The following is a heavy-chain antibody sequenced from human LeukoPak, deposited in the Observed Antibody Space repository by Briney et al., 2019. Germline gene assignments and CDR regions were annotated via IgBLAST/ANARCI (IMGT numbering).Heavy chain of an antibody. J-gene: IGHJ6*03. CDR3: ARDRGKVRFLEWRESVNYYYYMDV. CDR1: GGSISSSNW. D-gene: IGHD3-3*01. V-gene: IGHV4-4*02. Sequence: SETLSLTCAVSGGSISSSNWWSWVRQPPGKGLEWIGEIYHSGSTNYNPSLKSRVTISVDKSKNQFSLKLSSVTAADTAVYYCARDRGKVRFLEWRESVNYYYYMDVWGKGTTVTVSS. CDR2: IYHSGST.